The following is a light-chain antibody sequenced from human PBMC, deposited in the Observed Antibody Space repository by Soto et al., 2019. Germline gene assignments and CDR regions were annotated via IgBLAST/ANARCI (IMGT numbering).Light chain of an antibody. V-gene: IGKV3-11*01. J-gene: IGKJ3*01. Sequence: EIVLTQSPATLSLSPGERATLSCRASQSVSSYLAWYQQKPGQAPRLLIYDASNRATGIPARFSGSGSGTDVTLTISGLEPEDFAVYYCQQRSNWPPFTFGAGTKVDIK. CDR3: QQRSNWPPFT. CDR1: QSVSSY. CDR2: DAS.